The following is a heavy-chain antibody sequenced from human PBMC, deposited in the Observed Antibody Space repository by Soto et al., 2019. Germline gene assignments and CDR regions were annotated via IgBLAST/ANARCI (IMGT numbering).Heavy chain of an antibody. CDR2: ISWNSGSI. J-gene: IGHJ4*02. CDR3: AKGLPIVVVPAGHYFDY. V-gene: IGHV3-9*01. Sequence: GGSLRLSCAASGFTFDDYAMHWVRQAPGKGLEWVSGISWNSGSIGYADSVKGRFTISRDNAKNSLYLQMNSLRAEDTALYYCAKGLPIVVVPAGHYFDYWGQGTLVTVSS. D-gene: IGHD2-2*01. CDR1: GFTFDDYA.